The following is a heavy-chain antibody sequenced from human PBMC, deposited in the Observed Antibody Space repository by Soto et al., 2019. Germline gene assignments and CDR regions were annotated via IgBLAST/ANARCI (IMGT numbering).Heavy chain of an antibody. V-gene: IGHV1-18*01. D-gene: IGHD2-2*01. CDR2: ISAYNGNT. Sequence: QVQLVQSGAEVKKPGASVKVSCKASGYTFTSYGISWVRQAPGQGLEWMGWISAYNGNTNYAQKLQGRVTMTTDTSTRPPYMEPRSLRSDDTAVYYCARAATIVVVPAATDYWGQGTLVTVSS. CDR1: GYTFTSYG. CDR3: ARAATIVVVPAATDY. J-gene: IGHJ4*02.